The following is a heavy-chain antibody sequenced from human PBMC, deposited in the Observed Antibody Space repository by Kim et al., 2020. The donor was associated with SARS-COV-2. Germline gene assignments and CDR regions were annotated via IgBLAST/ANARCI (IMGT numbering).Heavy chain of an antibody. CDR3: ARGPSIAILDY. V-gene: IGHV4-59*08. CDR2: IHYSGNT. D-gene: IGHD6-13*01. Sequence: SETLSLTCIVSGGSVSSDYWSWIRQPPGKGLEWIGNIHYSGNTNYNPSLNSRVTISVDASKNQFSLRLSSVTAADTAVYYCARGPSIAILDYWGQGTLVTVSS. J-gene: IGHJ4*02. CDR1: GGSVSSDY.